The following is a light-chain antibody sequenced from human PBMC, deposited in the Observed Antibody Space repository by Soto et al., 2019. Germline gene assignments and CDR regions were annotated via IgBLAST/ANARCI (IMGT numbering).Light chain of an antibody. CDR1: QSISSW. J-gene: IGKJ3*01. Sequence: DIQMTQSPSTLSASVGDRVTITCRASQSISSWLAWYQQKPGKAPKLLIYKPSSLESGVPSRFSGSRSRTEFTHTISSLQPDDFATYYCQQYHSYLFTFVPGTKVDIK. V-gene: IGKV1-5*03. CDR3: QQYHSYLFT. CDR2: KPS.